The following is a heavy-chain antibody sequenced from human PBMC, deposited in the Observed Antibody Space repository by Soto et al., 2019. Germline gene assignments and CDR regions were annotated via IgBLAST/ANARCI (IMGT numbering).Heavy chain of an antibody. D-gene: IGHD4-17*01. CDR2: IYYSGST. Sequence: QVQLQESGPGLVKPSETLSLTCTVSGGSISSYYWSWIRQPPGKGLEWIGYIYYSGSTNYNPSLKSRVTISVDTSKNQFSLKLSSVTAADTAVYYCARDLSTVTTWYFDLWGRGTLVTVSS. CDR3: ARDLSTVTTWYFDL. J-gene: IGHJ2*01. V-gene: IGHV4-59*01. CDR1: GGSISSYY.